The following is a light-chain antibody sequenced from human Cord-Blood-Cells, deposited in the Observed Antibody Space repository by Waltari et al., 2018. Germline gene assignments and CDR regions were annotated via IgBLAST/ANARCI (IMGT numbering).Light chain of an antibody. V-gene: IGKV3-11*01. CDR3: QQRSNWYT. CDR2: DAS. J-gene: IGKJ2*01. Sequence: EIVLTQSPATVSLSPGERATLSCGASQSVSSYLAWYQQKPGQAPRLLIYDASNRATGIPARFSGNGSGTDFTLTISGIEPEDFAVYYCQQRSNWYTFGQGTKLEIK. CDR1: QSVSSY.